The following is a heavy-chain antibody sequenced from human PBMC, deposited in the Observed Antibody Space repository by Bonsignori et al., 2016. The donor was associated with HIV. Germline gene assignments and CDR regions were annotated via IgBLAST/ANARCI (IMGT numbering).Heavy chain of an antibody. Sequence: SETLSLTCTVSGGSISSSSYYWGWIRQPPGKGLEWIGSIYYSGSTYYNPSLKSRVTISVDTSKNQFSLKLSSVTAADTAVYYCARGRSGGLIDYWGQGTLVTVSS. CDR2: IYYSGST. J-gene: IGHJ4*02. V-gene: IGHV4-39*07. D-gene: IGHD2-15*01. CDR3: ARGRSGGLIDY. CDR1: GGSISSSSYY.